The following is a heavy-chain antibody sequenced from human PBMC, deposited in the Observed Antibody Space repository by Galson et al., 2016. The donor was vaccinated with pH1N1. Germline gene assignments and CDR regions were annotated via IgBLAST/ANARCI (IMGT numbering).Heavy chain of an antibody. CDR2: ISWNSGTI. CDR3: AKISGWLVGAFEI. D-gene: IGHD6-19*01. J-gene: IGHJ3*02. V-gene: IGHV3-9*01. Sequence: SLRLSCAASGFTFDDYAMHWVRQAPGKGLEWVSGISWNSGTIGYADSVKGRFTISRDNAKNSLYLQMNSLRAEDTALDYCAKISGWLVGAFEIWGQGTMVTVSS. CDR1: GFTFDDYA.